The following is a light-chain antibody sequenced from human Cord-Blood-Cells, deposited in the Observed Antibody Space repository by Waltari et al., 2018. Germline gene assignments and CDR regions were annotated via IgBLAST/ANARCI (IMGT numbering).Light chain of an antibody. CDR3: QAWDSSVV. Sequence: SSQRTPPPALPVPPAQSATTPCPGDKLGDKYACWYQQNPGQSPVLVIYQDSKRPSGIPERFSGSNSGNTATLTISGTQAMDEADYYCQAWDSSVVFGGGTKLTVL. V-gene: IGLV3-1*01. J-gene: IGLJ2*01. CDR2: QDS. CDR1: KLGDKY.